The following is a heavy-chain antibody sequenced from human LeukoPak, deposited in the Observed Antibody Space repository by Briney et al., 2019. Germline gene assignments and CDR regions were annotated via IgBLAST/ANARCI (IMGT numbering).Heavy chain of an antibody. J-gene: IGHJ4*02. CDR3: AKAMRGSALVFDY. V-gene: IGHV3-23*01. CDR2: ITGSGGST. CDR1: GFTLSNYA. Sequence: GGSLRLSCAASGFTLSNYAMSWVRQAPGKGLEWVSTITGSGGSTYYADSVKGRFTISRDNSKNTLYLRMNSLGAEDTAVFYCAKAMRGSALVFDYWGQGTLVTVSS. D-gene: IGHD2-15*01.